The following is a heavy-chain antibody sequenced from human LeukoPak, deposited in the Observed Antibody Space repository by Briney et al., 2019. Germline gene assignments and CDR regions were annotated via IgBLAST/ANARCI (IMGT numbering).Heavy chain of an antibody. CDR3: ARDPMGSSWYSYFYYYGMDV. Sequence: GGSLRLSCAASGFTFTKYAMHWVRQAPGKGLEWVAVISEDGNNKYIADSVKGRFTISRDTSNDTLFLQMNSLHTEDTAVYYCARDPMGSSWYSYFYYYGMDVWGQGTTVTVSS. CDR2: ISEDGNNK. J-gene: IGHJ6*02. CDR1: GFTFTKYA. D-gene: IGHD6-13*01. V-gene: IGHV3-30-3*01.